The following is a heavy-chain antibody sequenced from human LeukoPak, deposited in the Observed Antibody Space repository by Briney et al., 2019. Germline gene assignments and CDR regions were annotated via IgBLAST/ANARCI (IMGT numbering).Heavy chain of an antibody. CDR3: ALRGVGSRFDP. J-gene: IGHJ5*02. CDR1: GYTFIGYY. Sequence: GASVKVSCKASGYTFIGYYIHWVRQAPGQGLEWMGWINPNSGGTNYAQKFQGRVTMTWDTSISTAYMELSRLRSEDTAVYYCALRGVGSRFDPWGQGTLVTVSS. D-gene: IGHD3-16*01. V-gene: IGHV1-2*02. CDR2: INPNSGGT.